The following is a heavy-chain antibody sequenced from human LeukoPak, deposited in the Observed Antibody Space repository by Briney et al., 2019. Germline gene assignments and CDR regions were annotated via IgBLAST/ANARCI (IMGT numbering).Heavy chain of an antibody. V-gene: IGHV3-30*02. D-gene: IGHD3-10*01. Sequence: GGSLRLSCAASGFTFSSYGMHWVRQAPGKGLEWVAFIRYDGSNKYYADSVKGRFTISRDNSKNTLYLQMNSLRPEDTAVYYCAKDPDYYGSGDNWFDPWGQGTLVTVAS. CDR3: AKDPDYYGSGDNWFDP. CDR1: GFTFSSYG. J-gene: IGHJ5*02. CDR2: IRYDGSNK.